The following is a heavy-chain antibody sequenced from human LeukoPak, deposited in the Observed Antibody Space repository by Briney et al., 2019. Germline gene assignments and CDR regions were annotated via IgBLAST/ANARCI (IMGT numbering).Heavy chain of an antibody. V-gene: IGHV4-59*11. Sequence: SETLSLTCVVSGGSLSTHHWSWIRQPPGKGLEWIGYIYYSGSTNYNPSLKSRVTISVDTSKNQFSLKLSSVTAADTAVYYCARVGRPARYSIDYWGQGTLVTVSS. CDR3: ARVGRPARYSIDY. J-gene: IGHJ4*02. D-gene: IGHD2-21*01. CDR2: IYYSGST. CDR1: GGSLSTHH.